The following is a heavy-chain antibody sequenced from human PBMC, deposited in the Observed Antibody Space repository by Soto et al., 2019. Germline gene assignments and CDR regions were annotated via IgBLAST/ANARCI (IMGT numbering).Heavy chain of an antibody. V-gene: IGHV4-34*01. J-gene: IGHJ2*01. Sequence: QVQLQQWGAGLLKPSETLSLTCAVYGGSFSGYYWSWIRQPPGKGLEWIGEINHSGSTNYNPSLNRRVTISVDTSKNQFALQLSSVTAADTAVYYCARGRRLVYWPGGAAESPGYFDLWGRGTLVTVSS. CDR1: GGSFSGYY. CDR3: ARGRRLVYWPGGAAESPGYFDL. CDR2: INHSGST. D-gene: IGHD6-13*01.